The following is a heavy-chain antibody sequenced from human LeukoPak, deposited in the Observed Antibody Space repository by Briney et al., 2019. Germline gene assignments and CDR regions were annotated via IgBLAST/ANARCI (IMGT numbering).Heavy chain of an antibody. V-gene: IGHV3-74*01. CDR2: INSDGSST. CDR3: ASAFGEPLYYFGS. Sequence: GGSLRLSCAASGFTFSSHWMHWVRQAPGKGLVWVSRINSDGSSTSYVDSVKGRFTISRDNAKNTLYLQMNSLRAEDTAVYYCASAFGEPLYYFGSWGRGTLVTVSS. D-gene: IGHD3-10*01. CDR1: GFTFSSHW. J-gene: IGHJ4*02.